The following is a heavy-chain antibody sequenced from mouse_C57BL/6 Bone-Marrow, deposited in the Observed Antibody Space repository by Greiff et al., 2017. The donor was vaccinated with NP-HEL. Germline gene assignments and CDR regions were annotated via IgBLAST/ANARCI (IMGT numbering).Heavy chain of an antibody. CDR1: GFTFSSYG. J-gene: IGHJ2*01. V-gene: IGHV5-6*01. Sequence: EVNLVESGGDLVKPGGSLKLSCAASGFTFSSYGMSWVRQTPDKRLEWVATISSGGSYTYYPDSVKGRFTISRDNAKNTLYLQMSSLKSEDTAMYYCARPYDGYYVDYWGQGTTLTVSS. D-gene: IGHD2-3*01. CDR3: ARPYDGYYVDY. CDR2: ISSGGSYT.